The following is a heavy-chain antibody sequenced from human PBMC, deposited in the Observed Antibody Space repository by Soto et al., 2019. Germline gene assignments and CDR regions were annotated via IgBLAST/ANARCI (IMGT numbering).Heavy chain of an antibody. CDR1: RGSISTYY. J-gene: IGHJ4*02. V-gene: IGHV4-59*08. CDR2: IYYNGNT. CDR3: ARHATRSYDY. Sequence: ETLSLTCTVSRGSISTYYWSWIRQPPGKGLECIGYIYYNGNTNYNPSLKSRVTISVDTSKNQFTLNLNSVTAADTAVYYCARHATRSYDYWGPGTLVTVSS.